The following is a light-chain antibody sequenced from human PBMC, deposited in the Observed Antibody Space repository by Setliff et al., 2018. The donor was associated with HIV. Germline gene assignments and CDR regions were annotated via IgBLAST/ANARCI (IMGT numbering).Light chain of an antibody. Sequence: QSVLTQPASVSGSPGQSITISCTGTSSDVGGYNDVSWYQQHPGKAPKLMIYDVSTRPSRVSNRFSGSKSGNTASLTISGLQAEDEADYYCCSYTSSSTRLFGGGTKVTVL. CDR1: SSDVGGYND. CDR3: CSYTSSSTRL. J-gene: IGLJ2*01. V-gene: IGLV2-14*01. CDR2: DVS.